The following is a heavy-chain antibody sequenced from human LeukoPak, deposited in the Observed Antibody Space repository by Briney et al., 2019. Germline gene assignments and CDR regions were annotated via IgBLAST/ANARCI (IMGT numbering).Heavy chain of an antibody. CDR1: GGSFSGYY. J-gene: IGHJ4*02. V-gene: IGHV4-34*01. CDR3: ARGPGYSNYGY. Sequence: SETLSLTCAVYGGSFSGYYWSWIRQPPGKGLEWIGEINHSGSTNYNPSLKSRVTISVDTSKNQFSLKLSSVTAADTAVYYCARGPGYSNYGYWGQGTLVTVSS. D-gene: IGHD4-11*01. CDR2: INHSGST.